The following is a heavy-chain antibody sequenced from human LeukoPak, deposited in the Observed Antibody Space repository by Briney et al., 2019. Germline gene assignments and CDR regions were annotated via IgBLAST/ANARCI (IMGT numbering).Heavy chain of an antibody. CDR2: IYSDGST. J-gene: IGHJ5*02. CDR3: ARGYCGSISCNWFDP. CDR1: GFTVSNNY. D-gene: IGHD2-2*01. Sequence: GGSLRLSCAASGFTVSNNYMSWVRQAPGKGLEWVSVIYSDGSTYYADSVKGRFTISRDNSKNMLHLQMNSLRAEDTAVYYCARGYCGSISCNWFDPWGQGTLVTVSS. V-gene: IGHV3-66*02.